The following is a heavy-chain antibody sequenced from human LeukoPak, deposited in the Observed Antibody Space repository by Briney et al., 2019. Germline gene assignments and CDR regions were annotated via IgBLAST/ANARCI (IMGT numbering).Heavy chain of an antibody. J-gene: IGHJ4*02. CDR2: INPNDGDT. Sequence: ASVKASCKASGYTFTDYYMHWVRQAPGQGFEWMGWINPNDGDTNYAQKFQGRVTMTRDTSISTAHMEVSRLRSDDTAVYYCARANFLYCSSSTCLFDYWGQGTLVTVSS. V-gene: IGHV1-2*02. CDR1: GYTFTDYY. D-gene: IGHD2-2*01. CDR3: ARANFLYCSSSTCLFDY.